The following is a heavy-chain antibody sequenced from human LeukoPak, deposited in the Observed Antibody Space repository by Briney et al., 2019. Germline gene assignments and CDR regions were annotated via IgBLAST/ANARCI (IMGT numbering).Heavy chain of an antibody. CDR2: ISGSGGST. CDR1: GFTFSSYA. CDR3: AKQWGIVGVPGGYFDY. V-gene: IGHV3-23*01. Sequence: PGGSLRLSCAASGFTFSSYAMSWVRQAPGKGLEWVSAISGSGGSTYYADSVKGRFTISRDNSKNTLYLQMNSLRAEDTAVYYCAKQWGIVGVPGGYFDYWGQGTLVTVSP. D-gene: IGHD1-26*01. J-gene: IGHJ4*02.